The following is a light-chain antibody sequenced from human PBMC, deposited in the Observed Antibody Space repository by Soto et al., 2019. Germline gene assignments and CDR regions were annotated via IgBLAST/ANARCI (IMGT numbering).Light chain of an antibody. J-gene: IGLJ3*02. CDR3: TSYAGSNIWV. CDR1: SSDVGAYNY. V-gene: IGLV2-8*01. Sequence: QSALTQPPSASGSPGQSVTISCTGTSSDVGAYNYVSWYQQYPGKAPKLMIYEVNKRPSGVPDRSSGSQSGKTASPTVFGLQPEDEADYYSTSYAGSNIWVFGGGTKLTVL. CDR2: EVN.